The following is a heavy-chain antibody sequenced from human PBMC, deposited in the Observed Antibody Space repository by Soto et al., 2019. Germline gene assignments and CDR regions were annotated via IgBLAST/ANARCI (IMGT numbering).Heavy chain of an antibody. Sequence: PGGSLRLSCAASGFTFSSYGMHWVRQAPGKGLEWVAVISYDGSNKYYADSVKGRFTISRDNSKNTLYLQMNSLRAEDTAVYYCAKDLGSGVAGEPTQNYYYGMDVWGQGTTVTVSS. CDR2: ISYDGSNK. J-gene: IGHJ6*02. CDR1: GFTFSSYG. D-gene: IGHD6-19*01. CDR3: AKDLGSGVAGEPTQNYYYGMDV. V-gene: IGHV3-30*18.